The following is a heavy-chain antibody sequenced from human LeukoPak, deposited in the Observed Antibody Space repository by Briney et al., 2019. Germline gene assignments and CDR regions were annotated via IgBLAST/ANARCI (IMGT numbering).Heavy chain of an antibody. CDR1: GGSISNYY. CDR2: IYYSGNI. CDR3: ARRTTGSASIFDY. V-gene: IGHV4-59*08. Sequence: SQTLSLTCTVSGGSISNYYWSWIRQPPGKGLEWIGYIYYSGNINYNPSLKSRVTISIDTSRNLFSLKLSAVTAADTAVYYCARRTTGSASIFDYWGQGNLVTVSS. D-gene: IGHD2-8*02. J-gene: IGHJ4*02.